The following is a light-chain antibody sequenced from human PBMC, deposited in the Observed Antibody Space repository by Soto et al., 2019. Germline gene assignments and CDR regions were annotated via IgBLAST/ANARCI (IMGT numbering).Light chain of an antibody. J-gene: IGKJ4*01. CDR3: QQRSNWFLT. Sequence: EIVLTQSPGTLSLSPGERATLSCRASQSISTYLAWYQQKPGQAPRLLIYDASTRATGVPARFSGSGSGTDFTLAISSLEPEDFAVYYCQQRSNWFLTFGGGTKVDI. CDR1: QSISTY. CDR2: DAS. V-gene: IGKV3-11*01.